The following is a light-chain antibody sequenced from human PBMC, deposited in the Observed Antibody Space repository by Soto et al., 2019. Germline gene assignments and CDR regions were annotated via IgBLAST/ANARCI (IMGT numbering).Light chain of an antibody. CDR2: DAS. Sequence: EIVLTQSPGTLSLSPGERATLSCRASQSISSSFLAWYQHKPGQAPRLLIYDASSRATGIPDRFSGRGSGTDFTLTISRLEPEDSAVYYCQQYGSSPHTFGQGTKLEI. J-gene: IGKJ2*01. CDR3: QQYGSSPHT. V-gene: IGKV3-20*01. CDR1: QSISSSF.